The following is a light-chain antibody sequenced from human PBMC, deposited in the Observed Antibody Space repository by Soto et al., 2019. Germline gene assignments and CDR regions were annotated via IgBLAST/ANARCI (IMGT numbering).Light chain of an antibody. J-gene: IGKJ4*01. V-gene: IGKV1-6*01. CDR1: QDIRNE. Sequence: AIPMTQSPSSLSASVGERVTITCRASQDIRNELAWYQQKPGKAPNLLIYAASNLQSGVPSRFSGSGSGSDFTLTISSLQPEDFATYYCLQDYTYPLTFGGGTKVAIK. CDR2: AAS. CDR3: LQDYTYPLT.